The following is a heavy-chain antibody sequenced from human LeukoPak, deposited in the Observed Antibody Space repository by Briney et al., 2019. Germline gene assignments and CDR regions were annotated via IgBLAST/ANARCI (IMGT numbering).Heavy chain of an antibody. CDR2: IYYSVSS. CDR1: GDSISRGGYY. CDR3: ARGNSSGFR. D-gene: IGHD3-22*01. V-gene: IGHV4-31*03. Sequence: PSETLSLTCTVSGDSISRGGYYWSWIRQHPGKGPEWIGYIYYSVSSYYNPSFMSRLTISVDTSKNQFSLKLSSVTAADTAVYYCARGNSSGFRWGQGTLVTVSS. J-gene: IGHJ4*02.